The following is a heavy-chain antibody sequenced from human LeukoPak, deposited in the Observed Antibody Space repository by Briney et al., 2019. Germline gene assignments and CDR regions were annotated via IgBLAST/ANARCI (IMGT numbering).Heavy chain of an antibody. CDR3: ARHGAGPTYYDFWSGYSSFYFDY. CDR1: GGSTRSSNYY. CDR2: IHYSGNT. V-gene: IGHV4-39*01. Sequence: ASEPLSLTCTVSGGSTRSSNYYWGWIRQPPGKGLEWIGGIHYSGNTYYNPSLKSRVTISVDTSKNQFSLKLSSVTAADTAVYYCARHGAGPTYYDFWSGYSSFYFDYWGQGTLVTVSS. J-gene: IGHJ4*02. D-gene: IGHD3-3*01.